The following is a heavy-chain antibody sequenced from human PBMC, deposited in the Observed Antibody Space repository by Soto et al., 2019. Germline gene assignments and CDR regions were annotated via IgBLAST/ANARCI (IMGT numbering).Heavy chain of an antibody. D-gene: IGHD2-21*02. CDR1: GFTFSSYG. J-gene: IGHJ4*02. CDR2: IWYDGSNK. CDR3: ARDRPRVVVTAIPGY. V-gene: IGHV3-33*01. Sequence: QVQLVESGGGVVQPGRSLRLSCAASGFTFSSYGMHWVRQAPGKGLEWVAVIWYDGSNKYYADSVKGRFTISRDNSKNTLYLQMNSLRAEDTAVYYCARDRPRVVVTAIPGYWGQGTLVTVSS.